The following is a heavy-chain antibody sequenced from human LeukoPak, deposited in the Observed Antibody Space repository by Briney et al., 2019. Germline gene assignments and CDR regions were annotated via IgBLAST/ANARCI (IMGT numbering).Heavy chain of an antibody. V-gene: IGHV4-59*01. CDR2: IHYSGST. D-gene: IGHD3-16*01. Sequence: PSETLSLTCAAYGGSFSGYYWSWIRQPPGKALEWIGYIHYSGSTKYNPSLKSRVTISVDTSENQFSLTLNSVTAADTAVYYCARSRGGYGDYGSWFDPWGQGILVTVSS. CDR1: GGSFSGYY. J-gene: IGHJ5*02. CDR3: ARSRGGYGDYGSWFDP.